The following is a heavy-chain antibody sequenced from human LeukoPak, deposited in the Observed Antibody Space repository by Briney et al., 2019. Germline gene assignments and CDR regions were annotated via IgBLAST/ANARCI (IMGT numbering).Heavy chain of an antibody. CDR2: INHSGST. CDR3: TRDPVGSGWYDY. J-gene: IGHJ4*02. D-gene: IGHD6-19*01. Sequence: ASETLSLTCAVYGGSFSGYYWSWIRQPPGKGLEWIGEINHSGSTNYKPSLKSRVTISVDTSKNQFSLKMRSVTAADTAVYYCTRDPVGSGWYDYWGQGTLVTVSS. CDR1: GGSFSGYY. V-gene: IGHV4-34*01.